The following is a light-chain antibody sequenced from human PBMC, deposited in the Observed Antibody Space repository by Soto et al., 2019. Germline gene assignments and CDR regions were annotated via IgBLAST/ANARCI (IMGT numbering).Light chain of an antibody. CDR2: GAS. CDR1: QSVISD. V-gene: IGKV3-15*01. CDR3: QQYNTWPRT. J-gene: IGKJ1*01. Sequence: ETVITQSPATLSVSPGEIANLYSSASQSVISDLAWYQQKPGQAPRLLIFGASTRATNIPARFTGSRSGTEFTLTISSLQSEDFAVYYCQQYNTWPRTFGQGTKVDIK.